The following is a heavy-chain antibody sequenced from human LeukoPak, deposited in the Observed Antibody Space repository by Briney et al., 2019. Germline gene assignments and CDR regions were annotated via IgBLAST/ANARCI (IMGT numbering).Heavy chain of an antibody. CDR1: GGSISSGDYY. J-gene: IGHJ3*02. D-gene: IGHD2-15*01. V-gene: IGHV4-30-4*01. CDR2: IYYSGST. Sequence: SETLSLTCTVSGGSISSGDYYWSWIRQPPGKGLEWIGYIYYSGSTYYNPSLKSRVTMSVDTSKNQFSLKLSSVTAADTAVYYCARELLPDAFDIWGQGTMVTVSS. CDR3: ARELLPDAFDI.